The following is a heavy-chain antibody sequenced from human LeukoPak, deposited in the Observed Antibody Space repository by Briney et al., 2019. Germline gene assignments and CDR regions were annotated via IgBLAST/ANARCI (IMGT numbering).Heavy chain of an antibody. D-gene: IGHD2-15*01. V-gene: IGHV3-23*01. Sequence: GSLRLSCAVSGFTFTSYAMSWVRQAPGKGLEWVSSISGSGGSTYYADSVKGRFTISGDNSKNTMYLQVNSLRAEDTAVYYCAKDGSGSSPGVWGQGTTVTVSS. CDR1: GFTFTSYA. J-gene: IGHJ6*02. CDR2: ISGSGGST. CDR3: AKDGSGSSPGV.